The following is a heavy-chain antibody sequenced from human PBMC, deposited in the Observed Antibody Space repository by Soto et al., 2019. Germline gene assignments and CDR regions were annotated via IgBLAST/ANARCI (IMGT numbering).Heavy chain of an antibody. CDR3: ARIASAGRGWDV. J-gene: IGHJ6*02. CDR2: IKQDGSEK. V-gene: IGHV3-7*01. Sequence: EVQLVESGGGLVQPGGSLRLSCAASGFTFSSYWMSWARQAQVKGLEWVGNIKQDGSEKNYVDFMEGRFTISRDNAENSLYLQMNSLRAEDTAVYYCARIASAGRGWDVWGQGTTVVVSS. D-gene: IGHD6-13*01. CDR1: GFTFSSYW.